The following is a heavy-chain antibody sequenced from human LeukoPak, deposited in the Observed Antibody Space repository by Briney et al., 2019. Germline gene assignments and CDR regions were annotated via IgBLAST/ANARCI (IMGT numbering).Heavy chain of an antibody. Sequence: GGSLRLSCAASGFTFAGYAMTWVRQAPGKGLEWVSYISTSATRLDYADSVKARFTISRDNARNSLYLQMDSLRAEDTAVYYCARELKTSGFDPWGQGTLVTVSS. V-gene: IGHV3-48*03. CDR2: ISTSATRL. CDR1: GFTFAGYA. CDR3: ARELKTSGFDP. J-gene: IGHJ5*02. D-gene: IGHD6-19*01.